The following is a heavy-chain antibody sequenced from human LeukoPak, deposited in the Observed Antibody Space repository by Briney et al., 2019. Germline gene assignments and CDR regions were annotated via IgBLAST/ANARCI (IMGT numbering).Heavy chain of an antibody. D-gene: IGHD1-26*01. Sequence: GGSLRLSCAASGFTVSSNYMSWVRQAPGKGLEWVSVIYSGGSTYYADSVKGRFTISRDNSKNTLYLQMNSLRAEDTAVYYCAKVRGSYPRYYFDYWGQGTLVTVSS. CDR3: AKVRGSYPRYYFDY. CDR1: GFTVSSNY. CDR2: IYSGGST. V-gene: IGHV3-53*01. J-gene: IGHJ4*02.